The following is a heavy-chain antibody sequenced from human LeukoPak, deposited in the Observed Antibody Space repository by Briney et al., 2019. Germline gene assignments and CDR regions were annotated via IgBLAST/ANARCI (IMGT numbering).Heavy chain of an antibody. Sequence: GGSLRLSCAASGFTVSSSYMTWVRQAPGKGLEWVSVIYSGDSTYYADSVKGRFIISRDNSKNALYLQMNSLRAEDTAVYYCARVRTDYYYGMDVWGQGTTVTVSS. J-gene: IGHJ6*02. CDR1: GFTVSSSY. CDR3: ARVRTDYYYGMDV. V-gene: IGHV3-53*01. D-gene: IGHD1-1*01. CDR2: IYSGDST.